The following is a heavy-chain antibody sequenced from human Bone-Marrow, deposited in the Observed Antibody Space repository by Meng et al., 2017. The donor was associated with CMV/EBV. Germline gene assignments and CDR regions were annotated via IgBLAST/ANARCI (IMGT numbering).Heavy chain of an antibody. J-gene: IGHJ4*02. CDR3: ARDIGPNYYDSSGPIDY. V-gene: IGHV3-30-3*01. D-gene: IGHD3-22*01. CDR2: ISYDGSNK. CDR1: TLSINA. Sequence: TLSINAMNWVSKAPGKGLKWVAVISYDGSNKYYADSVKGRFTISRDNSKNTLYLQMNSLRAEDTAVYYCARDIGPNYYDSSGPIDYWGQGTLVTVSS.